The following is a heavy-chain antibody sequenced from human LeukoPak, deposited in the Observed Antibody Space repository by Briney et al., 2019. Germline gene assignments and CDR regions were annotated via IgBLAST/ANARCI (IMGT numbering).Heavy chain of an antibody. CDR1: GFTFSNYN. CDR3: ARQWFGDWGYYFDY. V-gene: IGHV3-48*01. D-gene: IGHD3-10*01. Sequence: PGGSLRLSCAASGFTFSNYNMNWVRQAPGKGLEWVSEIDTSSSTIYYADSVKGRFTISRDNAKNSLYLQMNSLRAEDTATYYCARQWFGDWGYYFDYWGQGTLVTVSS. J-gene: IGHJ4*02. CDR2: IDTSSSTI.